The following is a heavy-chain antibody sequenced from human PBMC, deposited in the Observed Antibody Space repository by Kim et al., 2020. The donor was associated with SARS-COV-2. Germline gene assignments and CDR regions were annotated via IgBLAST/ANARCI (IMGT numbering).Heavy chain of an antibody. V-gene: IGHV7-4-1*02. CDR2: INTNTGNP. Sequence: ASVKVSCKASGYTFTSYAMNWVRQAPGQGLEWMGWINTNTGNPTYAQGFTGRFVFSLDTSVSTAYLQISSLKAEDTAVYYCGRDGYGDLDNWFDPWGQGTLVTVSS. J-gene: IGHJ5*02. CDR3: GRDGYGDLDNWFDP. D-gene: IGHD4-17*01. CDR1: GYTFTSYA.